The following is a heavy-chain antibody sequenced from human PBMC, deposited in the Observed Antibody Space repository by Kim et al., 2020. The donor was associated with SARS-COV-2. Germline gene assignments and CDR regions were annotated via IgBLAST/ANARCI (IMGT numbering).Heavy chain of an antibody. Sequence: ASVKVSCKASGYTFTSYAMNWVRQAPGQGLEWMGWINTNTGNPTYAQGFTGRFVFSLDTSVSTTYLQISSLKAEDTAVYYCARDQVGLPAIAVAETRGIWDYWGQGTLVTVSS. CDR1: GYTFTSYA. CDR2: INTNTGNP. J-gene: IGHJ4*02. V-gene: IGHV7-4-1*02. CDR3: ARDQVGLPAIAVAETRGIWDY. D-gene: IGHD6-19*01.